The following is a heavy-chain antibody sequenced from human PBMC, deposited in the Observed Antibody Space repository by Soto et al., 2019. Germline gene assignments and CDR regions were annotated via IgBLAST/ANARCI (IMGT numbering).Heavy chain of an antibody. D-gene: IGHD2-2*01. V-gene: IGHV3-30*18. CDR1: GVTFSSYG. CDR2: ISYDGSNK. CDR3: SNEKLQYQTDRLLKS. Sequence: GVSLRLSCAASGVTFSSYGMHWFRQAPGKGLEWVAVISYDGSNKYYADSVKGRFTISRDNSKNTLYLQMNSLRAEDTAVYYCSNEKLQYQTDRLLKSWGQGTLVTVSS. J-gene: IGHJ4*02.